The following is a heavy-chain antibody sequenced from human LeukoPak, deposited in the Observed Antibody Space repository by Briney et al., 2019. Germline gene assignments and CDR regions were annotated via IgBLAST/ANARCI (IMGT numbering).Heavy chain of an antibody. CDR1: GYTFTSYG. Sequence: SVKVSCKASGYTFTSYGISWVRQAPGQGLEWMGGIIPIFGTANYAQKFQGRVTITADESTSTAYMELSSLRSEDTAVYYCARVKPEGYSYGIPQYYFDYWGQGTLVTVSS. V-gene: IGHV1-69*13. D-gene: IGHD5-18*01. CDR2: IIPIFGTA. CDR3: ARVKPEGYSYGIPQYYFDY. J-gene: IGHJ4*02.